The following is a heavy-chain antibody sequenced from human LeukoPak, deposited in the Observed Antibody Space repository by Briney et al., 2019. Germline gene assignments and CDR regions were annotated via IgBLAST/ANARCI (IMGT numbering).Heavy chain of an antibody. CDR1: GFTFSGYS. V-gene: IGHV3-74*01. J-gene: IGHJ6*02. D-gene: IGHD1-1*01. CDR2: INSDGSST. Sequence: GGSLRLSCAASGFTFSGYSMNWVRQAPGKGLVWVSRINSDGSSTSYADSVKGRFTISRDNAKNTLYLQMNSLRAEDTAVYYCARDETGPGGYYYYGMDVWGQGTTVTVSS. CDR3: ARDETGPGGYYYYGMDV.